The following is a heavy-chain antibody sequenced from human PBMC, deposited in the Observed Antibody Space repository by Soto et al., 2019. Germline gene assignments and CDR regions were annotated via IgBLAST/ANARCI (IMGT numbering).Heavy chain of an antibody. D-gene: IGHD3-16*01. Sequence: SETLSLTCTVSGGSISSGGYYWSWIRQHPGKGLEWIGYIYYSGSTYYNPSLKSRVTISVDTSKNQFSLKLSSVTAADTAVYYCARAWGTDWYFDLWGRGTLVTVSS. CDR1: GGSISSGGYY. CDR3: ARAWGTDWYFDL. CDR2: IYYSGST. V-gene: IGHV4-31*03. J-gene: IGHJ2*01.